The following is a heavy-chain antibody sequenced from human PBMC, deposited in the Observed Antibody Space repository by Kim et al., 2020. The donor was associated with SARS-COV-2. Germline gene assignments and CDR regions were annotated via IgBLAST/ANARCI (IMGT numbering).Heavy chain of an antibody. D-gene: IGHD3-10*01. CDR3: ATRVGMVRGVTSFDY. Sequence: SETLSLTCAVYGGSFSGYYWSWIRQPPGKGLEWIGEINHSGSTNYNPSLKSRVTISVDTSKNQFSLKLSSVTAADTAVYYCATRVGMVRGVTSFDYWGQGTLVTVSS. J-gene: IGHJ4*02. V-gene: IGHV4-34*01. CDR1: GGSFSGYY. CDR2: INHSGST.